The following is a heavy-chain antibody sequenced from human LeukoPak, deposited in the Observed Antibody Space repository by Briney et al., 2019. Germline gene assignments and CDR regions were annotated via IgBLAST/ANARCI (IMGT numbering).Heavy chain of an antibody. V-gene: IGHV4-38-2*01. J-gene: IGHJ4*02. Sequence: PSETLSLTCAVSGYSISSGYYWGWIRQPPGKGLEWIGSIYHSGSTYYNPSLKSRVTISVATSKNQFSLKLSSVTAADTAVYYCASGFAVAGTDYWGQGTLVTVSS. CDR3: ASGFAVAGTDY. CDR1: GYSISSGYY. D-gene: IGHD6-19*01. CDR2: IYHSGST.